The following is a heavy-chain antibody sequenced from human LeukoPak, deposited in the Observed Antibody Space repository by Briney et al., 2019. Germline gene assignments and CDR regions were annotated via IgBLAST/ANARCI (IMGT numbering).Heavy chain of an antibody. CDR2: IYWDDDK. Sequence: ESGPTLVNPTQTLTLTCTFSGFSLSTSGVGVGWIRQPPGKALEWLALIYWDDDKRYSPSLKSRLTITKDTSKNQVVLTMTNMDPVDTATYYCAHSSTLTYYDILTGYYIVDYWGQGTLVTVSS. D-gene: IGHD3-9*01. V-gene: IGHV2-5*02. J-gene: IGHJ4*02. CDR3: AHSSTLTYYDILTGYYIVDY. CDR1: GFSLSTSGVG.